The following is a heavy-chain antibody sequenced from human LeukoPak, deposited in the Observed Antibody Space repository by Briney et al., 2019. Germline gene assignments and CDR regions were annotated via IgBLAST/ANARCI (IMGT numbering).Heavy chain of an antibody. V-gene: IGHV5-51*01. Sequence: QSLKTSCKGSGSSFTSYWIACVRHMPEKGLEWMGIIYPGYSNTRYSPSFQGTVTFSANKSINTAYLQWSSLQASDTAIYYCARRGDKWFDPWGQGTLVTVSS. CDR3: ARRGDKWFDP. CDR1: GSSFTSYW. J-gene: IGHJ5*02. CDR2: IYPGYSNT. D-gene: IGHD3-16*01.